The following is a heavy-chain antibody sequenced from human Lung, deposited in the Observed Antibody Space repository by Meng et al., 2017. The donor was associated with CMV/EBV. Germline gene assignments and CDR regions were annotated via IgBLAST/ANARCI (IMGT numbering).Heavy chain of an antibody. J-gene: IGHJ5*02. V-gene: IGHV1-46*01. Sequence: SGFTFSAYYIHCVRQAPGQGLEWMGIINPSGDHTWYSQKFQGRVTMTRDTSTSTVYMELSSLRFEDTAVYYCARDNSYINSWWFDPWGQGTLVTVSS. CDR2: INPSGDHT. CDR1: GFTFSAYY. CDR3: ARDNSYINSWWFDP. D-gene: IGHD4-23*01.